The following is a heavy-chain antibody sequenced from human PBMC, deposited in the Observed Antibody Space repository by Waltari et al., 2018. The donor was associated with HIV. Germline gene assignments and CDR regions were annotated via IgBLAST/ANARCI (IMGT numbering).Heavy chain of an antibody. J-gene: IGHJ3*01. CDR2: IKSHSDGGTS. CDR1: GFDFTNAW. V-gene: IGHV3-15*01. CDR3: TTDAFDV. Sequence: EVQLVESGGGLVKPGGSLRLSCAVSGFDFTNAWLNWVRQAPGKGLEWIGRIKSHSDGGTSDYAAPLKGRFSISRDDSQRTLFLQISSLMTEDTGVYYCTTDAFDVWGQGQWSPSLQ.